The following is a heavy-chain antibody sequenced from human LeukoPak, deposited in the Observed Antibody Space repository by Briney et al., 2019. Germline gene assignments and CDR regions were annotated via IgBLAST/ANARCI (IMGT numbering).Heavy chain of an antibody. J-gene: IGHJ4*02. CDR3: AKDRRGCTSTSCYYRFDY. CDR2: ISGSGGGT. D-gene: IGHD2-2*01. Sequence: GGSLRLSCAASGFTFSSYAMSWVRQAPGKGLEWVSGISGSGGGTHYAESVKGGLTISRDNAKNTLYLQMNSLRAEDTAVYYCAKDRRGCTSTSCYYRFDYWGQGTLVTVSS. V-gene: IGHV3-23*01. CDR1: GFTFSSYA.